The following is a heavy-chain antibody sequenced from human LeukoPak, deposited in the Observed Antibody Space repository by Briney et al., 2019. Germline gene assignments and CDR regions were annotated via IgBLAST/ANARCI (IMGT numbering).Heavy chain of an antibody. Sequence: PGGSLRLSCAASGFTFSSYWMTWVRQAPGKGLEWIGSIYYSGSTYYNPSLKSRVTISVDTSKNQFSLKLSSVTAADTAVYYCARGTSLRSKKSGLNWFDPWGQGTLVTVSS. CDR1: GFTFSSYW. D-gene: IGHD3-22*01. CDR2: IYYSGST. CDR3: ARGTSLRSKKSGLNWFDP. J-gene: IGHJ5*02. V-gene: IGHV4-39*07.